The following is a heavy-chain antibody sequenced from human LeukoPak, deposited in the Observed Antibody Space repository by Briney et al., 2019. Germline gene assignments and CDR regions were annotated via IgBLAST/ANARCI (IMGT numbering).Heavy chain of an antibody. V-gene: IGHV3-7*02. Sequence: PGGSLRLSCAASGFTFSTYWMSWVRQAPGKGLEWVANIKHDGSEKYYVDSVKGRFTISRDNSRNTLYLQMNNLRAEDTAVYYCTRYDSRWFDPWGQGTLVTVSS. D-gene: IGHD3-3*01. CDR1: GFTFSTYW. CDR3: TRYDSRWFDP. J-gene: IGHJ5*02. CDR2: IKHDGSEK.